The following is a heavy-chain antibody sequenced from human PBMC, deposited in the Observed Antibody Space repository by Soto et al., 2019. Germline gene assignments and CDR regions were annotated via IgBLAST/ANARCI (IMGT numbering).Heavy chain of an antibody. CDR1: GVTFSSYA. Sequence: SVNVSCKASGVTFSSYAISWVRQAPGQGLEWMGGIIPIFGTANYAQKFQGRVTITADESTSTAYMELSSLRSEDTAVYYCARERGYCSGLDYWDQGTLVTVSS. V-gene: IGHV1-69*13. CDR3: ARERGYCSGLDY. CDR2: IIPIFGTA. D-gene: IGHD5-18*01. J-gene: IGHJ4*02.